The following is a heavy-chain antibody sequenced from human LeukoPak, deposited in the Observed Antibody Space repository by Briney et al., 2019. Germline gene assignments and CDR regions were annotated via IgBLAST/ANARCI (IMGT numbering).Heavy chain of an antibody. CDR1: GYSFTDYD. Sequence: ASVKVSCKTSGYSFTDYDINWVRQATGLGLEWMGWMNPKTDNTEYAQKFQGRVTLTWTTSISTAYMELSSLKSEDTAVYFCARSGPISLRFWGQGTLVTVSS. V-gene: IGHV1-8*01. D-gene: IGHD2/OR15-2a*01. CDR2: MNPKTDNT. J-gene: IGHJ4*02. CDR3: ARSGPISLRF.